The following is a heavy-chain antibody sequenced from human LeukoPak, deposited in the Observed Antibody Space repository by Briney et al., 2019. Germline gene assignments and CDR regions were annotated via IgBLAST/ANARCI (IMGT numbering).Heavy chain of an antibody. V-gene: IGHV1-18*01. CDR1: GYTFTSYG. J-gene: IGHJ4*02. CDR3: ARVTSSGYALPYGY. CDR2: ISAYNGNT. Sequence: ASVKVSCKASGYTFTSYGISWVRQPPGQGLAWMGWISAYNGNTNYAQKLQGRVTMTTDTSTSTAYMELRSLRSDDTAVYYCARVTSSGYALPYGYWGQGTLVTVSS. D-gene: IGHD3-22*01.